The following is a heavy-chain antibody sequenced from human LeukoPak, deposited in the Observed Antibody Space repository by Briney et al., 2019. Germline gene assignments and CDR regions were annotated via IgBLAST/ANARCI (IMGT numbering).Heavy chain of an antibody. D-gene: IGHD7-27*01. Sequence: SETLSLTCIVSQGSINDYYWGWVRQPPEKGLEWIGYIHYRRKTNSSPSLQVRVTISLSTSKNQFSLQLTSVTATDTGAYDCARRNWGEWAGAFDIWGLGTVVTVSS. J-gene: IGHJ3*02. CDR3: ARRNWGEWAGAFDI. V-gene: IGHV4-59*08. CDR1: QGSINDYY. CDR2: IHYRRKT.